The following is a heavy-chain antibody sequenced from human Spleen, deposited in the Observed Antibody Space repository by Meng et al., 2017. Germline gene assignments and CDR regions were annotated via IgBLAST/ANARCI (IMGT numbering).Heavy chain of an antibody. Sequence: GASLKISCECSGYSFTSYLICWVRQLGGRVLEWLGIIYPGDSDTRYSPSLQGQVTISAAKSISTAYLQWSSLKASDTAMYYCARHSKPSGWYYYGMDVWGQGTMVTVSS. D-gene: IGHD6-19*01. CDR2: IYPGDSDT. CDR3: ARHSKPSGWYYYGMDV. CDR1: GYSFTSYL. J-gene: IGHJ6*02. V-gene: IGHV5-51*01.